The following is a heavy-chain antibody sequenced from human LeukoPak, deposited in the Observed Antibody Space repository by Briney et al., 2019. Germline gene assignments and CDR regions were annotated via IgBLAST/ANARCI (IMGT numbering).Heavy chain of an antibody. V-gene: IGHV4-30-4*01. J-gene: IGHJ4*02. D-gene: IGHD1-26*01. CDR1: GGSISSGDYY. Sequence: SETLSLTCTVSGGSISSGDYYWSWIRQPPGKGLEWIGYIYYSGSTYYNPSLKSRVTISVDTSKNQFSLKLSSVTAADTAVYYCASNLGATYFDYWGQGTLVTVSS. CDR3: ASNLGATYFDY. CDR2: IYYSGST.